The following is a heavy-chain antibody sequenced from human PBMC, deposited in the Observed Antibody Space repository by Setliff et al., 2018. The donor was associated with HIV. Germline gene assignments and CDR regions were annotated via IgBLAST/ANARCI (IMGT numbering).Heavy chain of an antibody. CDR2: ISSSGSTI. Sequence: LSLSCVVSGFTFSSYDMSWIRQAPGKGLEWVSYISSSGSTIYYADSVKGRFTISRDNAKNSLYLQMNSLRAEDTAVYYCARVVYDFWSGYYGPYYYYMDVWGKGTTVTVSS. CDR1: GFTFSSYD. CDR3: ARVVYDFWSGYYGPYYYYMDV. J-gene: IGHJ6*03. D-gene: IGHD3-3*01. V-gene: IGHV3-11*04.